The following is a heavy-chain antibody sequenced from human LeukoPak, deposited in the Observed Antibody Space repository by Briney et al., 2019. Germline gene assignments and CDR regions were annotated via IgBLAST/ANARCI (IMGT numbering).Heavy chain of an antibody. D-gene: IGHD3-9*01. V-gene: IGHV3-7*01. CDR3: ARGGRMTGKYIY. CDR2: IKQDGSEK. J-gene: IGHJ4*02. Sequence: GGSLRLSCVVSGFTFNTFWMTWVRQAPGKGLEWVANIKQDGSEKYYVASAKGRFTISRDNAENSLYLQMNSLSAEDTAVYYCARGGRMTGKYIYWGQGTLVTVSS. CDR1: GFTFNTFW.